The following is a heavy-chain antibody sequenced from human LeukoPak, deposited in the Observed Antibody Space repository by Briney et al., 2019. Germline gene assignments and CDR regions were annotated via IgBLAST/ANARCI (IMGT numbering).Heavy chain of an antibody. Sequence: PGGSLILSCAASGFTFSSYAMSWVRQAPGKGLEWVSTICGSGGRTYYADSVKGRFTISRDYSKNTLYLQMTSLRAEDTAVYYYAKGRDHGDYYFDYWGLGTLVTVSS. J-gene: IGHJ4*02. CDR3: AKGRDHGDYYFDY. V-gene: IGHV3-23*01. CDR2: ICGSGGRT. D-gene: IGHD4-17*01. CDR1: GFTFSSYA.